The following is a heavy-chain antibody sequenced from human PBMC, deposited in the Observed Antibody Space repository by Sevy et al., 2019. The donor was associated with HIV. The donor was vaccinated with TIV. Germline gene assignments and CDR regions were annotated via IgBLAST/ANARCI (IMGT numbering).Heavy chain of an antibody. D-gene: IGHD3-22*01. CDR1: GFTCSSYA. CDR3: AKGRAEYYYVSSGLYYFDY. J-gene: IGHJ4*02. V-gene: IGHV3-23*01. CDR2: ISGSGGST. Sequence: GGSLRLSCAASGFTCSSYAMSWVRQAPGKGLEWVSAISGSGGSTYYADSVKGRFTISRDNSKNTLYLQMNSLRAEDMAVYYCAKGRAEYYYVSSGLYYFDYWGQGTLVTVSS.